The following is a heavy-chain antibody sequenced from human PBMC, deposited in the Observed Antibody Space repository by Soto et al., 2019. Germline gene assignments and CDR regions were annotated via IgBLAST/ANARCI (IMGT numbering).Heavy chain of an antibody. V-gene: IGHV4-34*01. CDR3: ARARRIQLWLGLRVGMDV. Sequence: SETLSLTCAVYGGSFSGYYWSWIRQPPGKGLEWIGEINHSGSTNYNPSLKSRVTISVDTSKNQFSLKLSSVTAADTAVYYCARARRIQLWLGLRVGMDVWVQGTTVTVSS. CDR1: GGSFSGYY. J-gene: IGHJ6*02. D-gene: IGHD5-18*01. CDR2: INHSGST.